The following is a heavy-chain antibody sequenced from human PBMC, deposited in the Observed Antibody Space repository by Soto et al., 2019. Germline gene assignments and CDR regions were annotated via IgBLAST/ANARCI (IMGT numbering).Heavy chain of an antibody. D-gene: IGHD1-1*01. J-gene: IGHJ6*02. Sequence: GGSLILSCAASGFSFSSYGMEWVRLAPGKGLEWVAATTYDGGIKHYVDSVKGRFTISRDNSKNTLYLQMNSLRVEDTATYYCAGALENPYFYYGLNVWGQGTTVTGSS. CDR1: GFSFSSYG. CDR3: AGALENPYFYYGLNV. CDR2: TTYDGGIK. V-gene: IGHV3-30*03.